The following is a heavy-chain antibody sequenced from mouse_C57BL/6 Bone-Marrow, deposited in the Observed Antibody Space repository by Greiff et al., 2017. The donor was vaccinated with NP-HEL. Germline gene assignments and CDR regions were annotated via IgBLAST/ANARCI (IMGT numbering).Heavy chain of an antibody. J-gene: IGHJ2*01. CDR1: GYTFTSYW. CDR2: IYPSDSET. CDR3: ARGYDGVYYFDY. V-gene: IGHV1-61*01. D-gene: IGHD2-3*01. Sequence: QVQLQQPGAELVRPGSSVKLSCKASGYTFTSYWMDWVKQRPGQGLEWIGNIYPSDSETHYNQKFKDKATLTVDKSSSTAYMQLSSLTSEDSAVYYCARGYDGVYYFDYWGQGTTLTVSS.